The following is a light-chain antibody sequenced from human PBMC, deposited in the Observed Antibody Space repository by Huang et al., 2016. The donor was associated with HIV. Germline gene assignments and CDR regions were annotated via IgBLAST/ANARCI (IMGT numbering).Light chain of an antibody. CDR1: HSVSSN. V-gene: IGKV3-15*01. CDR2: GAA. CDR3: QQYDNWPLT. Sequence: ERVMTQSPATLSVAPGERVTLSCRASHSVSSNLAWYQQKPGQAPRLLIHGAATRATGIPARVSDSGSGTEFTLAISSLQSEDSGVYFCQQYDNWPLTFGQGTRLEIK. J-gene: IGKJ5*01.